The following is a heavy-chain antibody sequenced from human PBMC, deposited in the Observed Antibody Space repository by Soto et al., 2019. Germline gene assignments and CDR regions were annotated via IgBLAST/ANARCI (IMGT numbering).Heavy chain of an antibody. V-gene: IGHV1-8*01. CDR3: ARGRIIVAGGFDH. CDR1: GYTFTSYD. J-gene: IGHJ5*02. CDR2: MNPSTGNT. Sequence: QVQLVQSGAEVKKPGASVKVSCKASGYTFTSYDIIWVRQATGQGLEWMGWMNPSTGNTDSAEKFQGRLTMTRNSATRTVYMELSSLSFEDPAVYYCARGRIIVAGGFDHWGQGTLVTVSS. D-gene: IGHD6-19*01.